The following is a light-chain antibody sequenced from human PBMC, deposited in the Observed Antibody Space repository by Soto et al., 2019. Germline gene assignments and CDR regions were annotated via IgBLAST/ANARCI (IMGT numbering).Light chain of an antibody. CDR2: GAS. V-gene: IGKV3-20*01. CDR3: QQYGSSTGT. CDR1: QSVNSSY. J-gene: IGKJ1*01. Sequence: EIVLTQSPGTLSLSAGERAALSCRASQSVNSSYLAWSQQKPGQAPRLLFYGASSRATGIPDRFSGSGSGTDSTLTISRLEPEDFAVYYCQQYGSSTGTFGQGTKVEIK.